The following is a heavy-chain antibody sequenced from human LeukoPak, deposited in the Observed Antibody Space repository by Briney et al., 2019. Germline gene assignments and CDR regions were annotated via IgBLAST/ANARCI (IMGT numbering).Heavy chain of an antibody. CDR1: EYSFTSYW. J-gene: IGHJ4*02. CDR2: IYPGDSHT. Sequence: GESLKISCKGSEYSFTSYWVGWVRQMPGKGLEWMGVIYPGDSHTRYSPSFQGQVTISVDKSISTAYLQWSSLRASDTAMYYCASGFFYNSPGGFDYWGQGTLVTVSS. D-gene: IGHD3-22*01. V-gene: IGHV5-51*01. CDR3: ASGFFYNSPGGFDY.